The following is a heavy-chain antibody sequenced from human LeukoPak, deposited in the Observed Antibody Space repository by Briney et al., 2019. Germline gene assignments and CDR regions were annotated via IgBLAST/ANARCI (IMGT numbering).Heavy chain of an antibody. J-gene: IGHJ4*02. CDR1: GFTFSNNY. V-gene: IGHV3-66*01. CDR3: ARDYYYDSSGYRIFDY. Sequence: GGSLRLSCAASGFTFSNNYMSWVRQAPGKGLEWISVIYSGGSTYYADSVKGRFTISRDNSKNTLYLQMNSLRAEDTAVYYCARDYYYDSSGYRIFDYWGQGTLVTVSS. CDR2: IYSGGST. D-gene: IGHD3-22*01.